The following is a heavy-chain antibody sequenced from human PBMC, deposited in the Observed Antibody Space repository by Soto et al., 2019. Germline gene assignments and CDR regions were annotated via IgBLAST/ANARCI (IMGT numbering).Heavy chain of an antibody. CDR3: AHAFGGTSGPNDAFDV. CDR1: GFSFSADGVG. V-gene: IGHV2-5*02. D-gene: IGHD3-16*01. CDR2: IYWDDDT. J-gene: IGHJ3*01. Sequence: HITLKESGPTLVKPTQTLTLTCIFSGFSFSADGVGVGWIRQPPGKTLEWLALIYWDDDTRYRPSLKSRLTMTKDSSKTQVVLTMTNMDPLDTATYYCAHAFGGTSGPNDAFDVWGQGTVVTVSS.